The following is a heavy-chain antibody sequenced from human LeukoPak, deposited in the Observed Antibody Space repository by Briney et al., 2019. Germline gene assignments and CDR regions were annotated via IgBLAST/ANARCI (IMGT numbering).Heavy chain of an antibody. CDR1: GYNFGIFG. CDR3: ARVGVVVPAAWFDP. V-gene: IGHV1-18*01. Sequence: ASVKVSCKASGYNFGIFGISWVRQAPGQGLEWMGWISANNGNTNYAQNLQGRVTMTIDTSTSTAYMELRSLRSDDAAVYYCARVGVVVPAAWFDPWGQGTLGTVSS. CDR2: ISANNGNT. J-gene: IGHJ5*02. D-gene: IGHD2-2*01.